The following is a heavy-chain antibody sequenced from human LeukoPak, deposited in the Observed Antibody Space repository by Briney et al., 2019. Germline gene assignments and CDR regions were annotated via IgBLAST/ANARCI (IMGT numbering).Heavy chain of an antibody. D-gene: IGHD2-2*02. V-gene: IGHV4-34*01. Sequence: SETLSLTCAVYGGSFSGYYWSWIRQPPGKGLEWIGEINHSGSANYNPSLKSRVTISVDTSKNQFSLKLSSVTAADTAVYYCARGSGEYQLLYRYYYYGMDVWGQGTTVTVSS. CDR2: INHSGSA. J-gene: IGHJ6*02. CDR1: GGSFSGYY. CDR3: ARGSGEYQLLYRYYYYGMDV.